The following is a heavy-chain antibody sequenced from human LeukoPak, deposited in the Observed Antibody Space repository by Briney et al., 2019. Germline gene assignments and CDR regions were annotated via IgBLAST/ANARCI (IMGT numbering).Heavy chain of an antibody. CDR1: GGSISSYY. V-gene: IGHV4-59*01. J-gene: IGHJ5*02. D-gene: IGHD1-7*01. CDR3: ARGELRRGWFDP. Sequence: SETLSLTCTVSGGSISSYYWSWIRQPPGKGLEWTGYIYYSGSTNYNPSLKSRVTISVDTSKNQFSLKLSSVTAADTAVYYCARGELRRGWFDPWGQGTLVTVSS. CDR2: IYYSGST.